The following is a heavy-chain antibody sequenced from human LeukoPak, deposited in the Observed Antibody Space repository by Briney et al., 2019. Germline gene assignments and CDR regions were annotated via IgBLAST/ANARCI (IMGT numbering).Heavy chain of an antibody. D-gene: IGHD4-17*01. V-gene: IGHV1-69*13. Sequence: SVKVSCKASGYTFTSYGISWVRQAPGQGLEWMGGIIPIFGTANYAQKFQGRVTITADESTSTAYMELSSLRSEDTAVYYCARPIYGDYDHYYYGMDVWGQGTTVTVSS. CDR1: GYTFTSYG. J-gene: IGHJ6*02. CDR3: ARPIYGDYDHYYYGMDV. CDR2: IIPIFGTA.